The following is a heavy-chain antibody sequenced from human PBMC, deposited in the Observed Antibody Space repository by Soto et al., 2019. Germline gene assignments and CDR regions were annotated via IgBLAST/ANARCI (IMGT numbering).Heavy chain of an antibody. CDR1: GFTFSSNW. D-gene: IGHD6-19*01. CDR2: INWDGSTT. V-gene: IGHV3-74*01. Sequence: GGSLRLSCAASGFTFSSNWMHWVRQAPGKGLVWVSLINWDGSTTTYADSVKGRFTISRDNSKNSLYLQMNSLRAEDTALYYCAKDSIAVAGYDAFDIWGQGTMVTVSS. J-gene: IGHJ3*02. CDR3: AKDSIAVAGYDAFDI.